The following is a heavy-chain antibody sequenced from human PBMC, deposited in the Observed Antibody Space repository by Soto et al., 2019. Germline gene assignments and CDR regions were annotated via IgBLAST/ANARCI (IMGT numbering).Heavy chain of an antibody. CDR2: IYYSGST. V-gene: IGHV4-59*01. D-gene: IGHD3-16*01. CDR1: GGSISSYY. J-gene: IGHJ3*02. CDR3: AREGERSPTDHDAFDI. Sequence: SETLSLTCTVSGGSISSYYWSWIRQPPGKGLEWIGYIYYSGSTNYNPSLKSRVTISVDTSKNQFSLKLSSVTAADTAVYYCAREGERSPTDHDAFDIWGQGTMVTV.